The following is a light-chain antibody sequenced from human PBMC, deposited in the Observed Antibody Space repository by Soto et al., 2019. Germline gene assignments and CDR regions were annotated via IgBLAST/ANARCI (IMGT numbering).Light chain of an antibody. CDR1: SSDVGSYNL. J-gene: IGLJ1*01. Sequence: QSALTQPASVSGSPGQSITISCTGTSSDVGSYNLVSWYQQDPGKAPKLMIYEGSKRPSGVSNRFSGSKSGNTASLTISGLQAEDEAEYYCCSYARGSTYVFGTGTKVTVL. CDR3: CSYARGSTYV. CDR2: EGS. V-gene: IGLV2-23*01.